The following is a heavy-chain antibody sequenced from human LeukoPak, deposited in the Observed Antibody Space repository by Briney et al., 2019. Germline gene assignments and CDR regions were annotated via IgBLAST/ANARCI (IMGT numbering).Heavy chain of an antibody. J-gene: IGHJ4*02. D-gene: IGHD6-19*01. V-gene: IGHV4-59*08. CDR1: GGTISSYY. CDR2: IHYSGST. CDR3: ARWYSSGWAFDY. Sequence: SETLSLTCTVSGGTISSYYWNWIRQPPGKGLEWIGYIHYSGSTKYNPSLKSRVTISVDTSKNQFSLKLSSVTAADTAAYYCARWYSSGWAFDYWGQGTLVTVSS.